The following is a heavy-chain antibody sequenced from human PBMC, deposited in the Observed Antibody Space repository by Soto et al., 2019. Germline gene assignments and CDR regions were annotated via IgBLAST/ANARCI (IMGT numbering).Heavy chain of an antibody. J-gene: IGHJ4*02. Sequence: SETLSLTCTVSGGSISSYYWNWIRQHPGKGLEWIGYIYYSGSTNYNPSLKSRVTISVDTSKNQFSLKLSSVTAADTAVYYCARHRTGVDYWGQGTLVTVSS. V-gene: IGHV4-59*08. CDR2: IYYSGST. CDR3: ARHRTGVDY. CDR1: GGSISSYY. D-gene: IGHD1-1*01.